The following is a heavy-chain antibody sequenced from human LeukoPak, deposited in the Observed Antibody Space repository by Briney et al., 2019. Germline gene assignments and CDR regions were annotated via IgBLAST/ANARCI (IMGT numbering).Heavy chain of an antibody. D-gene: IGHD6-13*01. Sequence: KSSETLSLTCSVSGVSISSHYWSWIRQPPGKGLEWVGYIYYSGSTNYNPSLKSRVTISVDTSKNQFSLKLSSMTAADTAVYYCARGIAAAGTFAKFFDYWGQGTLVTVSS. CDR3: ARGIAAAGTFAKFFDY. J-gene: IGHJ4*02. CDR2: IYYSGST. V-gene: IGHV4-59*11. CDR1: GVSISSHY.